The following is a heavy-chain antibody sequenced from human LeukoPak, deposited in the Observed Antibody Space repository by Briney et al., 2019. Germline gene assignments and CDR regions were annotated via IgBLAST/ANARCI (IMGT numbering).Heavy chain of an antibody. J-gene: IGHJ3*02. Sequence: SVKLCCKASGGTFSSYAISWVRQAPGHGLELIGRIIPIFGTANYAQKFQGRVTITTDESTSTAYMELSSLRSEDTAVYYCARYDSSLLDAFDIWGQGTMVTVSS. CDR3: ARYDSSLLDAFDI. V-gene: IGHV1-69*05. CDR2: IIPIFGTA. D-gene: IGHD3-22*01. CDR1: GGTFSSYA.